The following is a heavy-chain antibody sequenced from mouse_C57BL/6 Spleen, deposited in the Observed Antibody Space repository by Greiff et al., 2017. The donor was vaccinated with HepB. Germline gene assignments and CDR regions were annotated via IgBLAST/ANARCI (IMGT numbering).Heavy chain of an antibody. CDR3: ARGPLYYDYDDYFDY. D-gene: IGHD2-4*01. CDR1: GYAFSSSW. J-gene: IGHJ2*01. Sequence: VQLVESGPELVKPGASVKISCKASGYAFSSSWMNWVKQRPGKGLEWIGRIYPGDGDTNYNGKFKGKATLTADKSSSTAYMQLSSLTSEDSAVYFCARGPLYYDYDDYFDYWGQGTTLTVSS. CDR2: IYPGDGDT. V-gene: IGHV1-82*01.